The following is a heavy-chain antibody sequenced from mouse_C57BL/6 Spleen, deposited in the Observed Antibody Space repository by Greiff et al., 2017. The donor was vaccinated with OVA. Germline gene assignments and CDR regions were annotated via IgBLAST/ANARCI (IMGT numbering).Heavy chain of an antibody. Sequence: EVHLVESGPGLAKPSQTLSLTCSVTGYSITSDYWNWIRKFPGNKLEYMGYISYSGSTYYNPSLKSRISITRDTSKNQYYLQLNSVTTEDTATYDCARSDGYYPLAMDYWGQGTSVTVSS. V-gene: IGHV3-8*01. J-gene: IGHJ4*01. CDR3: ARSDGYYPLAMDY. D-gene: IGHD2-3*01. CDR2: ISYSGST. CDR1: GYSITSDY.